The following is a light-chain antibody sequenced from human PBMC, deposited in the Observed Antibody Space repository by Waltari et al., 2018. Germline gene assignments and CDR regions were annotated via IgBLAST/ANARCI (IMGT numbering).Light chain of an antibody. CDR1: ALPIKY. Sequence: SSELTQPPSVSVPPGQTARITCSGGALPIKYVFWYHQKSGQAPVLGIYEDSKRPSGIPERFSGSLFGTIATFTIHGAQVEDEADYFRYSTNIRGDPLFGTGTKVNVL. V-gene: IGLV3-10*01. CDR2: EDS. CDR3: YSTNIRGDPL. J-gene: IGLJ1*01.